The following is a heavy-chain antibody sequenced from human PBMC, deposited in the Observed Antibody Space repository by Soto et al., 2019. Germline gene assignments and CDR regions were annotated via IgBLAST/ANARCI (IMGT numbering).Heavy chain of an antibody. Sequence: PGGSLRLSCAASGFTFSSFAMSWVRXXPEKGLGGVTVIRGSGRTTFYXXXVXXXXXXXXXXXXXXFYLKINSLRAEDTALYYCARDDAPPPPPTFDYWGQGALVTVS. CDR3: ARDDAPPPPPTFDY. V-gene: IGHV3-23*01. J-gene: IGHJ4*02. CDR1: GFTFSSFA. CDR2: IRGSGRTT. D-gene: IGHD1-1*01.